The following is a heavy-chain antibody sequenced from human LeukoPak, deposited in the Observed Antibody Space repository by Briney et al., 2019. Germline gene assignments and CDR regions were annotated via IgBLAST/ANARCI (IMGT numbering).Heavy chain of an antibody. V-gene: IGHV3-74*03. CDR3: AREWDLPGTYFMDV. Sequence: GSLRHSCAASGFTFCSYWMHWVCQAPGKGLVWVSRIIIDVSDTMYADSVKGRFTTSSDKAPNTQSFRMNSLRGDDTAVYSSAREWDLPGTYFMDVWGKGATVTVCS. CDR1: GFTFCSYW. J-gene: IGHJ6*03. D-gene: IGHD1-26*01. CDR2: IIIDVSDT.